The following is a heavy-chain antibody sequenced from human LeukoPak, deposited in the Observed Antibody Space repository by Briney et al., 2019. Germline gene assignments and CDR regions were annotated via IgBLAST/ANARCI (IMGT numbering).Heavy chain of an antibody. Sequence: GASVKVSCKASGYTFTGYYMHWVRQAPGQGLEWMGIINPSGGSTSYAQKLQGRVTMTSDTSTSTAYMELRSLRSDDTAVYYCAREGPYDFWSGHHDYWGQGTLVTVSS. D-gene: IGHD3-3*01. CDR2: INPSGGST. V-gene: IGHV1-46*01. J-gene: IGHJ4*02. CDR1: GYTFTGYY. CDR3: AREGPYDFWSGHHDY.